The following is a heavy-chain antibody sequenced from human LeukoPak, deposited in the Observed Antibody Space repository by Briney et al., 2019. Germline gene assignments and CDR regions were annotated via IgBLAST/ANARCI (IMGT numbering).Heavy chain of an antibody. CDR3: ARAQRGAAGYYFDY. J-gene: IGHJ4*02. CDR1: RFTFSSYS. CDR2: ISSSSSYI. Sequence: PGGSLRLSCAASRFTFSSYSMNWVRQAPGKGLEWVSSISSSSSYIYYADSVKGRFTISRDNAKNSLYLQMNSLRAEDTAVYYCARAQRGAAGYYFDYWGQGNLVTVSS. V-gene: IGHV3-21*01. D-gene: IGHD6-13*01.